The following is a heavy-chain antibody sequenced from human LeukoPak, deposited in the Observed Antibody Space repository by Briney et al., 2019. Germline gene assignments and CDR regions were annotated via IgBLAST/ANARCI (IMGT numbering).Heavy chain of an antibody. CDR2: ISDRGGST. V-gene: IGHV3-23*01. Sequence: GGSLRLSCAASGFTFSSYAMSWVRQAPGKGLEWVSTISDRGGSTYYADSIKGRFTISRDNSKNTLYLQMNSLRVEDTAVYYCAKDAGDSYHWGRGTLVTVSS. CDR1: GFTFSSYA. CDR3: AKDAGDSYH. J-gene: IGHJ5*02.